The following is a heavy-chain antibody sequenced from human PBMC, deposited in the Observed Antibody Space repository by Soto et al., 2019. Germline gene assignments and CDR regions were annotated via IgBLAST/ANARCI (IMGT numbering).Heavy chain of an antibody. CDR1: GGTFSSYA. Sequence: QVQLVQSGAEVKKPGSSVKVSCKASGGTFSSYAISWVRQAPGQGLEWMGGIIPIFGTANYAQKFQGRVTSTAXXSXSXXYMERSSLRSEDTAVYYCARDVVTIFGVVTRWFDPWGQGTLVTVSS. CDR3: ARDVVTIFGVVTRWFDP. D-gene: IGHD3-3*01. J-gene: IGHJ5*02. CDR2: IIPIFGTA. V-gene: IGHV1-69*12.